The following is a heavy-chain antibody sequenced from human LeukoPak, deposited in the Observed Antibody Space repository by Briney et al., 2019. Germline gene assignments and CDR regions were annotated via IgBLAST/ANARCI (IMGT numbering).Heavy chain of an antibody. J-gene: IGHJ6*02. CDR3: ARFDRGYSGYDTYYYYGMDV. CDR2: ISSSSNYI. Sequence: GGSLRLSCEASGFIFSGYSMNWVRQAPGKGLEWVSSISSSSNYIYYADSVKGRFTISRDNAKNSLYLQMNSLRAEDTAVYYCARFDRGYSGYDTYYYYGMDVWGQGTTVTVSS. D-gene: IGHD5-12*01. CDR1: GFIFSGYS. V-gene: IGHV3-21*01.